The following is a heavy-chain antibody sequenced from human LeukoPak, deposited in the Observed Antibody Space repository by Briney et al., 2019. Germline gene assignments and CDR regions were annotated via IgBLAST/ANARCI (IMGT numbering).Heavy chain of an antibody. CDR3: ASKTGYRVVAAPFDY. CDR2: ISGSGGST. V-gene: IGHV3-23*01. Sequence: GGSLRLSCAASGFTFSSYAMSWVRQAPGKGLEWVSVISGSGGSTYDADSVKGRFTISRGNSKNTLYLQMNSLRAEDTAVYHCASKTGYRVVAAPFDYWGQGTLVTVSS. CDR1: GFTFSSYA. J-gene: IGHJ4*02. D-gene: IGHD3-22*01.